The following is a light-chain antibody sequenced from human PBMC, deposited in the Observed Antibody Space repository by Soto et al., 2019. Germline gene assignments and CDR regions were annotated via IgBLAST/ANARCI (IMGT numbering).Light chain of an antibody. CDR2: EDN. V-gene: IGLV1-51*02. Sequence: QSVLTQPPSVSAAPGQKVTISCSGSSSNIENNYVSWYRQLPGTAPTLLIYEDNKRPSGIPDRFSGSKSGTSATLGITGLETGDEADYYCATRDSSLSGGVFGTGTKVTVL. CDR1: SSNIENNY. J-gene: IGLJ1*01. CDR3: ATRDSSLSGGV.